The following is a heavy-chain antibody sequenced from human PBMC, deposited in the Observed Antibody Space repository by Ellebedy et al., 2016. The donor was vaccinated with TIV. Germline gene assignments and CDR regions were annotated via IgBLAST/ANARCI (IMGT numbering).Heavy chain of an antibody. CDR3: AREPQARLGYYYMDV. Sequence: SETLSLTXTVSGGSISSGSYYCSWIRQPAGKGLEWIGRIYTSGNTNYNPALKSRVTMSVDTSKNQFSLKLSSVTAADTAVYYCAREPQARLGYYYMDVWGKGTTVTVSS. V-gene: IGHV4-61*02. CDR1: GGSISSGSYY. CDR2: IYTSGNT. D-gene: IGHD3-16*01. J-gene: IGHJ6*03.